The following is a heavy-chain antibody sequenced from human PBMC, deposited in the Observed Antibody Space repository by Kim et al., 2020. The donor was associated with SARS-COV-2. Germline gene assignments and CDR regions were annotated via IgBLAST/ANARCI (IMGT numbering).Heavy chain of an antibody. Sequence: VTGRFTISRDNAKNSLYLQMNRLRAEDTAVYFCARDFRYGSGSYYRYYFDYWGQGTLVTVSS. CDR3: ARDFRYGSGSYYRYYFDY. V-gene: IGHV3-11*04. J-gene: IGHJ4*02. D-gene: IGHD3-10*01.